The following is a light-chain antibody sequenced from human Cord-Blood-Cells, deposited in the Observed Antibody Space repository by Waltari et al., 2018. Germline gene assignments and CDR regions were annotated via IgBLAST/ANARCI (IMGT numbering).Light chain of an antibody. J-gene: IGLJ1*01. Sequence: QSALTQPAAVSRSPGQALTISCTGPRSAVAGHNSVSCYQQHPGKAPKLMIYEVSKRPSGVSNRFSGSKSGNTASLTISGLQAEDEADYYCSSYTSSSTYVFGTGTKVTVL. CDR3: SSYTSSSTYV. CDR1: RSAVAGHNS. CDR2: EVS. V-gene: IGLV2-14*01.